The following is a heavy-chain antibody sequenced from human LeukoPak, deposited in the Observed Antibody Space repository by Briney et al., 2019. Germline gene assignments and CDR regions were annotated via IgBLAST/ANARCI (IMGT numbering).Heavy chain of an antibody. Sequence: GTSLRLSCTASRFTFSSYGMHWVRQAPGKGLEYVSAISSNGGSTYYADSVKGRFTISRDNSKNTLYLQMSSLRPEDTAVYYCVKTPLRLGELSPEYFQHWGQGTLVTVSS. CDR1: RFTFSSYG. D-gene: IGHD3-16*02. CDR3: VKTPLRLGELSPEYFQH. CDR2: ISSNGGST. J-gene: IGHJ1*01. V-gene: IGHV3-64D*09.